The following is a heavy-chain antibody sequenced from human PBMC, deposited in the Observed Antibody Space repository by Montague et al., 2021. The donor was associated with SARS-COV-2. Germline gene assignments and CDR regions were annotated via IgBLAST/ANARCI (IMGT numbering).Heavy chain of an antibody. CDR2: IYYSGST. D-gene: IGHD3-22*01. CDR3: ARNGKTRIAMIVVVIGYFGY. J-gene: IGHJ4*02. CDR1: GGSISSSSYY. Sequence: SQTLSLTCTVSGGSISSSSYYWGWIRQPPGKGLEWIGSIYYSGSTYYNPSLKSRVTISVDTSKNQFSLKLSSVTAADTAVYYCARNGKTRIAMIVVVIGYFGYWGQGTLGTVSS. V-gene: IGHV4-39*01.